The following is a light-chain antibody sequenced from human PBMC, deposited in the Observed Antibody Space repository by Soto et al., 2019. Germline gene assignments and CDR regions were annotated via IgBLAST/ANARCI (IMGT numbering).Light chain of an antibody. CDR3: QTWGTGIRV. CDR2: NTN. J-gene: IGLJ1*01. Sequence: QTVVTQEPSFSVSPGGTVTLTCGLSSDSVSASHFPSWYQQTPGQAPRTLIYNTNTRSSGVPDRFSGSSSGAERYLTISSLQSEDEADYYCQTWGTGIRVFGTGTKLTVL. V-gene: IGLV8-61*01. CDR1: SDSVSASHF.